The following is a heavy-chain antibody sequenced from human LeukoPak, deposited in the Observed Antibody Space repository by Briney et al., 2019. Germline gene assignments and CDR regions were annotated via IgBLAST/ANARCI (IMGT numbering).Heavy chain of an antibody. D-gene: IGHD3-16*01. J-gene: IGHJ4*02. CDR3: TRDVDGLIDY. V-gene: IGHV4-34*01. Sequence: SETLSLTCAVYGGSFSGYYWTWIRQPPGKGLEWIGEINHSGSTNYNPSLKSRVTISVDTSKNQFSLKLTSVTAADTALYSCTRDVDGLIDYWGQGTLVTVSS. CDR2: INHSGST. CDR1: GGSFSGYY.